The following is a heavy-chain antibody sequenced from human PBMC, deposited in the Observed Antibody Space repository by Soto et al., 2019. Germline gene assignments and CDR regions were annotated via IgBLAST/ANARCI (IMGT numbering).Heavy chain of an antibody. CDR3: AKGGSAALIAPSGRDNWFDP. J-gene: IGHJ5*02. CDR1: GFAFDDYV. D-gene: IGHD6-13*01. V-gene: IGHV3-9*01. Sequence: SLRVSCTASGFAFDDYVMYWVWQPPGRGLGWVSGITWKGGTIRYGDSVKGRFTISRDNAENSLYLQMNSLRPEDTAVYYCAKGGSAALIAPSGRDNWFDPWGQGTQVTVSS. CDR2: ITWKGGTI.